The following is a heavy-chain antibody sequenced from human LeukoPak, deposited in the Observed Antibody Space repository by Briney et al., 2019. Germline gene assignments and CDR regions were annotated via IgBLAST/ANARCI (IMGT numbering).Heavy chain of an antibody. D-gene: IGHD2-2*01. CDR2: IYYSGST. J-gene: IGHJ2*01. V-gene: IGHV4-59*01. CDR3: ARTAMVPAAMHTWCFDL. Sequence: SETLSLTCTVSGGSISSNYWSWIRQPPGKGLECIGYIYYSGSTNYNPSLKSRITISVDTSKNQFSLELSSVTAADTAMYYCARTAMVPAAMHTWCFDLWGRGTLVTVSS. CDR1: GGSISSNY.